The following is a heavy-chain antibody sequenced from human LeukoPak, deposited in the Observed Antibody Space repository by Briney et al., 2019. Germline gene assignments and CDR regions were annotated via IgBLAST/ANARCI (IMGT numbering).Heavy chain of an antibody. CDR3: AKWGCSGGSCYPFDY. CDR1: GFTFSSYV. Sequence: GGTLRLSCAASGFTFSSYVMSWVRQAPGKGLEWVSAMSGSGGRTYYADSVKGRFTISRDNSKNTLYLQMNSLRAEDTAVYYCAKWGCSGGSCYPFDYWGQGTLVTVSS. J-gene: IGHJ4*02. CDR2: MSGSGGRT. V-gene: IGHV3-23*01. D-gene: IGHD2-15*01.